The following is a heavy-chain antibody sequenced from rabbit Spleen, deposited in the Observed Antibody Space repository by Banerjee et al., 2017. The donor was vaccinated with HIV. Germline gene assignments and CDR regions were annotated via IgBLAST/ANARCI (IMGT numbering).Heavy chain of an antibody. Sequence: QSLEESGGDLVKPGASLTLTCTASGFSFSSSDYMCWVRQPPGKGPEWIACIGAGSSGSTYYASWAKGRFTISKTSSTTVTLQMTSLTAADTATYFCARDSGTSFSSYGMDLWGPGPSSPS. CDR1: GFSFSSSDY. CDR3: ARDSGTSFSSYGMDL. D-gene: IGHD8-1*01. V-gene: IGHV1S40*01. CDR2: IGAGSSGST. J-gene: IGHJ6*01.